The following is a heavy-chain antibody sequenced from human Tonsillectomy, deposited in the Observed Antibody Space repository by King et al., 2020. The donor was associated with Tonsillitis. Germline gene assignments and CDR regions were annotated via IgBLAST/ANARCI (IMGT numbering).Heavy chain of an antibody. J-gene: IGHJ3*01. CDR2: TRNKANSYTT. V-gene: IGHV3-72*01. D-gene: IGHD2-2*01. CDR3: XRXAAXVVPAAPDAFXF. CDR1: GFTFSDHY. Sequence: VQLVESGGGLVQPGGSLRLSCAASGFTFSDHYMDWVRQAPGKGLEWVGRTRNKANSYTTEYAASVKGRFTISRDDSKNSLYLQMNSLKTEETAVYYCXRXAAXVVPAAPDAFXFWGQXTMVTVSX.